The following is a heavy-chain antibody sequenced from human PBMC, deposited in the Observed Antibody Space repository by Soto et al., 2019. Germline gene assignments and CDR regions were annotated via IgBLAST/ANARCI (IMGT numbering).Heavy chain of an antibody. CDR1: GGSFSGYY. D-gene: IGHD1-7*01. Sequence: SETLSLTCAVYGGSFSGYYWSWIRQPPGKGLEWIGEINHSGSTNYNPSLKSRVTISVDTSKNQFSLKLSSVTAADTAVYYCAIGLRYNWNYGEGAPHRYYYNGMDVWGQGTTVTVSS. CDR2: INHSGST. V-gene: IGHV4-34*01. J-gene: IGHJ6*02. CDR3: AIGLRYNWNYGEGAPHRYYYNGMDV.